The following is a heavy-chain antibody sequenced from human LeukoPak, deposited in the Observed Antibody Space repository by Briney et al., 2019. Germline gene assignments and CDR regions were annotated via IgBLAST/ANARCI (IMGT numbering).Heavy chain of an antibody. CDR3: ARDGSTSSSWYLDYYYGMDV. CDR2: ISAYNGNT. D-gene: IGHD6-13*01. CDR1: GYTFTSYG. Sequence: GASVTVSCTASGYTFTSYGISWVRQAPGQGLEWMGWISAYNGNTNYAQKLQGRVTMTTDTSTSTAYMELRSLRSDDTAVYYCARDGSTSSSWYLDYYYGMDVWGQGTTVTVSS. V-gene: IGHV1-18*01. J-gene: IGHJ6*02.